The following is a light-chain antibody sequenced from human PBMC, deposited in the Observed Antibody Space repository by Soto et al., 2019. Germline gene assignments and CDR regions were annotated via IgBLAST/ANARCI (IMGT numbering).Light chain of an antibody. CDR2: KAS. V-gene: IGKV1-5*03. J-gene: IGKJ1*01. CDR1: QSISSW. Sequence: DIQMTQSPSTLSASVGDRVTMTGRASQSISSWLAWYQQKPGKAPKLLIYKASSLESGVTSRFSGSGSGTEFTLTVSSLQPADFATYYCLQDHDDSWTVGPGTKVDIK. CDR3: LQDHDDSWT.